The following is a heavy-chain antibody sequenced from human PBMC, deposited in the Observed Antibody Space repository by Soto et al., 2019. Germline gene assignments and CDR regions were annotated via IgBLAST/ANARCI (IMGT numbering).Heavy chain of an antibody. D-gene: IGHD1-1*01. Sequence: QVQLVESGGGVVQPGRSLRLSCAASGFTFSSYGMHWVRQAPGKGLEWVAVIWYDGSNKYYADSVKGRFTISRDNSKNTLYLQMNSLRAEDTAVYYCARDTSRLERVDGFDYWGQGTLVTVSS. V-gene: IGHV3-33*01. CDR2: IWYDGSNK. CDR1: GFTFSSYG. CDR3: ARDTSRLERVDGFDY. J-gene: IGHJ4*02.